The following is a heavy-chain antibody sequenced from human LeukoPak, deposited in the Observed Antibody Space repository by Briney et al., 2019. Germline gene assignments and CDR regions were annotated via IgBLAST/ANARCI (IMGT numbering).Heavy chain of an antibody. CDR3: ARARTGYSSGVEYYYYMDV. V-gene: IGHV1-69*06. CDR1: GGTFSSYA. CDR2: IIPIFGTA. J-gene: IGHJ6*03. D-gene: IGHD6-19*01. Sequence: GASVKVSCKASGGTFSSYAISWVRQAPGQGLEWMGGIIPIFGTANYAQKFQGRVTITADKSTSTAYMELSSLRSEDTAVYYCARARTGYSSGVEYYYYMDVWGKGTTVTISS.